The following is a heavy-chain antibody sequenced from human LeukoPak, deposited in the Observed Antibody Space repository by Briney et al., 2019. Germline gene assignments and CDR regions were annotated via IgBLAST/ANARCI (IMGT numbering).Heavy chain of an antibody. CDR2: ISGSGGST. CDR3: AKGRGSPVAYYFDY. V-gene: IGHV3-23*01. CDR1: GFTFSSYA. Sequence: GGSLRLSCAASGFTFSSYAMSWVRQAPGKGLEWVSAISGSGGSTYYADSVKGRFTISRDNSRNTLYLQMNSLRAEDTAVYYCAKGRGSPVAYYFDYWGQGTLVTVSS. J-gene: IGHJ4*02. D-gene: IGHD2-15*01.